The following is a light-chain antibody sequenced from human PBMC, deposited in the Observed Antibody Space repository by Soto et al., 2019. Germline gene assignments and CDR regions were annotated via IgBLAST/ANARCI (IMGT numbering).Light chain of an antibody. CDR3: SSYTSSGTRV. Sequence: QSALTQPASVSGSPGQSITISCTGTSSDVGGYNYVSWYQQHPGKAPKLMIYEVSNRTSGVSNRFSGSKSGNTASLTVSGLQAEDEADYYCSSYTSSGTRVFGGGTKLTVL. CDR2: EVS. V-gene: IGLV2-14*01. J-gene: IGLJ3*02. CDR1: SSDVGGYNY.